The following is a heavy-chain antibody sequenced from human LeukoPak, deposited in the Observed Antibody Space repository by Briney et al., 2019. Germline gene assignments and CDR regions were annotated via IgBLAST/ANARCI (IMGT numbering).Heavy chain of an antibody. Sequence: SQTLSLTCTVSGGSISSGDYYWSWIRQPPGKGLEWIGYIYYSGSTYYNPSLKSRVTISVDTSQNHFSLKLSSVTAADTAVYYCARVKAAAATRWFDPWGQGTLVTVSS. CDR2: IYYSGST. V-gene: IGHV4-30-4*08. D-gene: IGHD6-13*01. J-gene: IGHJ5*02. CDR1: GGSISSGDYY. CDR3: ARVKAAAATRWFDP.